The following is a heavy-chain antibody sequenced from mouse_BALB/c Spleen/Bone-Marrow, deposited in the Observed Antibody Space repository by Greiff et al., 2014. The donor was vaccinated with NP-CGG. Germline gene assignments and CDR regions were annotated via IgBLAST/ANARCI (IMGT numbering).Heavy chain of an antibody. CDR2: INPSTGYT. CDR3: ARGNYEAMDY. V-gene: IGHV1-7*01. CDR1: GYTFTTYW. D-gene: IGHD2-1*01. Sequence: QVQLQQSGDELAKPGASVKMSCKASGYTFTTYWMHWVKQRPGQGLEWIGYINPSTGYTAYNQKFKDKATLTADKSSNTAYMQLSSLASEDSAVYYCARGNYEAMDYWGQGTSVTVSS. J-gene: IGHJ4*01.